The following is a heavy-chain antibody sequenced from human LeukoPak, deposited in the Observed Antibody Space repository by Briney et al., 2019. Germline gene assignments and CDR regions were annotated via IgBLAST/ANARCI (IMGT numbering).Heavy chain of an antibody. D-gene: IGHD3-9*01. V-gene: IGHV3-21*01. CDR1: GFTFSSYS. CDR3: ARAFFYYDILTGHFDY. CDR2: ISSSSSYI. Sequence: GGSLRLSCAVSGFTFSSYSMNWVRQAPGKGLEWVSSISSSSSYIYYADSVKGRFTISRDNAKNSLYLQMNSLRAEDTAVYYCARAFFYYDILTGHFDYWGQGTLVTVSS. J-gene: IGHJ4*02.